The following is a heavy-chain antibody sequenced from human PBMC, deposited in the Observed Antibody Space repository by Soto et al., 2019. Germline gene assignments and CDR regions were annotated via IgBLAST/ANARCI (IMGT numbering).Heavy chain of an antibody. CDR1: GASISSSY. CDR2: VYYSGST. D-gene: IGHD3-22*01. CDR3: ARGYYDSSGQSNTFDI. Sequence: LSLTCTVSGASISSSYWSWIRQSPGKGLEWIGYVYYSGSTNYNPSLKSRVTISVDTSKNQFSLKLSSVTAADTAIYYCARGYYDSSGQSNTFDIWGQGTMVTVSS. J-gene: IGHJ3*02. V-gene: IGHV4-59*01.